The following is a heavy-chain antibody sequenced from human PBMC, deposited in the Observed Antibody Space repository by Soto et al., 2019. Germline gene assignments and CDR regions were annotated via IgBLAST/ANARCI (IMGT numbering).Heavy chain of an antibody. J-gene: IGHJ3*02. CDR2: INHSGST. CDR3: ARGNAQIGYCSSTSCYRAYAFDI. CDR1: GGSFSGYY. D-gene: IGHD2-2*01. Sequence: TLSLTCAVYGGSFSGYYWSWIRQPPGKGLEWIGEINHSGSTNYNPSLKSRVTISVDTSKNQFSLKLSSVTAADTAVYYCARGNAQIGYCSSTSCYRAYAFDIWGQGTMVTVSS. V-gene: IGHV4-34*01.